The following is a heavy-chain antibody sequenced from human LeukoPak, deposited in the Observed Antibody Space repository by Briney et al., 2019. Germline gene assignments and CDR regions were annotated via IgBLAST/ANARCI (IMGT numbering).Heavy chain of an antibody. CDR1: GGSISSYY. D-gene: IGHD3-22*01. CDR3: ARDLRYYDSNSPDAFDI. V-gene: IGHV4-4*07. Sequence: SETLSPTCTVSGGSISSYYWSWIRQPAGKGLEWIGRIYTSGSTNYNPSLKSRVTMSVDTSKNQFSLKLSSVTAADTAVYYCARDLRYYDSNSPDAFDIWGQGTMVTVSS. J-gene: IGHJ3*02. CDR2: IYTSGST.